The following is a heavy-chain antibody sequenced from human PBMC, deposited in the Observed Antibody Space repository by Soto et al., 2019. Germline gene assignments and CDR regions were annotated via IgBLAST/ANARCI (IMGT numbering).Heavy chain of an antibody. CDR2: ISWNSGSI. CDR3: AKIGPAVSVWNDDAFDI. D-gene: IGHD1-1*01. CDR1: GFTFDDYA. V-gene: IGHV3-9*01. Sequence: PGGSLRLSCAASGFTFDDYAMHWVRQAPGKGLEWVSGISWNSGSIGYADSVKGRFTISRDNAKNSLYLQMNSLRAEDTALYYCAKIGPAVSVWNDDAFDIWGQGTMVTVSS. J-gene: IGHJ3*02.